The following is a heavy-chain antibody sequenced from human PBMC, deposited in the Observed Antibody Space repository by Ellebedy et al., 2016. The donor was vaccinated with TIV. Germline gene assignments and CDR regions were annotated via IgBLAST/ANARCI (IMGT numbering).Heavy chain of an antibody. CDR1: GYTFTGYH. Sequence: ASVKVSCXSSGYTFTGYHIHWVRQAPGQGLEWMGWINPNSGGTNYAQKFQGRVTMTRDTSISTAYMELSRLRSDDTAVYYCAIDYGGKDYFDYWGQGTLVTVSS. J-gene: IGHJ4*02. V-gene: IGHV1-2*02. CDR2: INPNSGGT. D-gene: IGHD4-23*01. CDR3: AIDYGGKDYFDY.